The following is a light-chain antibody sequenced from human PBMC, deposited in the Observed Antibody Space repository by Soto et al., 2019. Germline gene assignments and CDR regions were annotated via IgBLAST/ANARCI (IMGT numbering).Light chain of an antibody. CDR3: QHFGSSLRT. CDR2: GTS. J-gene: IGKJ1*01. V-gene: IGKV3-20*01. Sequence: EIVLTQSPGTLSLSPGDRANIACRASQSVSSHFLAWYQQKPGQAPRLFIHGTSSRATGIPDRFSGSGSGTDFTLTSSSLEPEDFAVYYCQHFGSSLRTFGQGTKVEIK. CDR1: QSVSSHF.